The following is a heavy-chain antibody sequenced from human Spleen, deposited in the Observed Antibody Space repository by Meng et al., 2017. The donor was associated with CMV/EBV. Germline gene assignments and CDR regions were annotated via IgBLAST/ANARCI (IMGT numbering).Heavy chain of an antibody. V-gene: IGHV3-23*01. CDR2: ISGSGGST. D-gene: IGHD1-26*01. J-gene: IGHJ4*02. Sequence: LSLTCAASGFTFSSYGMHWVRQAPGKGLEWVSAISGSGGSTYYADSVKGRFTISRDNSKNTLYLQMGGLRHEDTAVYYCARYTGSFSFDHWGQGTLVTVSS. CDR3: ARYTGSFSFDH. CDR1: GFTFSSYG.